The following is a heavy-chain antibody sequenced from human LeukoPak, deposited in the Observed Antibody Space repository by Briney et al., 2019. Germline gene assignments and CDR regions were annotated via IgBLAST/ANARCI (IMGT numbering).Heavy chain of an antibody. CDR2: IDYSGSP. Sequence: SETRSPTCPVSGGSFTPYYWSWIRQPPGRGLEWIGHIDYSGSPNYHPSLKSQVPISLDPSQNQLSLKLTAMAVTDRPGYYFARGFDGSNAFDIWGQGTMVTVSS. V-gene: IGHV4-59*01. CDR1: GGSFTPYY. J-gene: IGHJ3*02. D-gene: IGHD3-9*01. CDR3: ARGFDGSNAFDI.